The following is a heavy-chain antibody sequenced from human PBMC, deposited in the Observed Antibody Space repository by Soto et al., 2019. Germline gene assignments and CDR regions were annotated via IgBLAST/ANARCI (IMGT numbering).Heavy chain of an antibody. J-gene: IGHJ3*02. CDR3: ARVGCSSTSCPEGALDI. Sequence: PGGSLRLSCAASGFTFSSYSMNWVRQAPGKGLEWVSSISSSSSYIYYADSVKGRFTISRDNAKNSLYLQMNSLRAEDTAVYYCARVGCSSTSCPEGALDIWGQGTMVTVSS. D-gene: IGHD2-2*01. CDR2: ISSSSSYI. V-gene: IGHV3-21*01. CDR1: GFTFSSYS.